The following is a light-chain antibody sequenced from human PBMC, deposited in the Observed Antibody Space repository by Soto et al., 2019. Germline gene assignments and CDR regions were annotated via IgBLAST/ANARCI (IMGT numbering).Light chain of an antibody. V-gene: IGLV2-23*01. CDR1: SSDVGSYNL. J-gene: IGLJ3*02. Sequence: QSALTQPASVSGSPEQSITISCTGTSSDVGSYNLVSWYQQHPGKAPKVMIYEATNRPSGVSNRFSGSKSGNTASLTISGLQAEDEADYYCCAYAGTGTLVFGGGTQLTVL. CDR3: CAYAGTGTLV. CDR2: EAT.